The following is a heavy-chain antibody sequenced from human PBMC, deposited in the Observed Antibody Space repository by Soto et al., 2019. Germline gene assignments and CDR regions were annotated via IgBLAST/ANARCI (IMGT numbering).Heavy chain of an antibody. D-gene: IGHD6-19*01. J-gene: IGHJ4*01. CDR1: GGSISSLSYY. Sequence: SETRSFTGSVSGGSISSLSYYWVWNRQPQGKRLEWPGSIYYSASTYYNPSPKSRITISVDTSKNQFSLQLSSVSAADTAVYYCARGYSSGWYRENFDCWGHRTMVSVYS. CDR3: ARGYSSGWYRENFDC. CDR2: IYYSAST. V-gene: IGHV4-39*01.